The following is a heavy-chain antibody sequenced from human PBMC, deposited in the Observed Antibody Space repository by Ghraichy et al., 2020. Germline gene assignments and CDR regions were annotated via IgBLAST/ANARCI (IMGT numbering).Heavy chain of an antibody. CDR3: AREPPGFYYDSSGYPENAFDI. Sequence: GESLNISCAASGFTFSSYWMSWVRQAPGKGLEWVANIKQDGSEKYYVDSVKGRFTISRDNAKNSLYLQMNSLRAEDTAVYYCAREPPGFYYDSSGYPENAFDIWGQGTMVTVSS. CDR2: IKQDGSEK. J-gene: IGHJ3*02. D-gene: IGHD3-22*01. V-gene: IGHV3-7*03. CDR1: GFTFSSYW.